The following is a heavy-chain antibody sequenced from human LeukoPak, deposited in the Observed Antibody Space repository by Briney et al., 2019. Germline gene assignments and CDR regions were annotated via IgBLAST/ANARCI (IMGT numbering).Heavy chain of an antibody. Sequence: SETLSLTCAVSGYSISTSYYWGWIRQPPGKGLEWIGSIYHSGSTYYNPSLKSRVTISVDTSKNQFSLKLSSVTAAGTAVYYCARKYTGRLGDNDAFDIWGQGTMVTVSS. D-gene: IGHD5-18*01. CDR3: ARKYTGRLGDNDAFDI. J-gene: IGHJ3*02. V-gene: IGHV4-38-2*01. CDR1: GYSISTSYY. CDR2: IYHSGST.